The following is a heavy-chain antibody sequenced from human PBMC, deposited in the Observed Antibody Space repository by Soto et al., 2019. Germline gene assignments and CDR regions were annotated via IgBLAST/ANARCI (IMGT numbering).Heavy chain of an antibody. V-gene: IGHV4-59*08. Sequence: QVQLQESGPGLVRPSETLSLTCTVSGGSFSSYYWTWIRQSPGKGLEWIGYIYYSGSTDYNPSLMGRLDRSIDTSKHSFSLRLNSMTAADTAVYYCAGRDCSGTNCYYLDYYYMDVWGKGTTVTVSS. CDR1: GGSFSSYY. CDR3: AGRDCSGTNCYYLDYYYMDV. J-gene: IGHJ6*03. D-gene: IGHD2-2*01. CDR2: IYYSGST.